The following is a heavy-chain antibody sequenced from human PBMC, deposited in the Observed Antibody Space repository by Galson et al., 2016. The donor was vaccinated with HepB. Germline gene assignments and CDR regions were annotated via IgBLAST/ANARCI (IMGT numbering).Heavy chain of an antibody. CDR1: GFTFSNYA. Sequence: SLRLSCAASGFTFSNYAMSWVRQAPGKGLEWVSTLSNSDGRTFYADSVKGRFTISGDNSKSTLFLQLDSLRAEDTAVYFCAKVLPKTFFGVIDYGIAVWGQGTTVTVSS. J-gene: IGHJ6*02. CDR3: AKVLPKTFFGVIDYGIAV. D-gene: IGHD3-3*01. V-gene: IGHV3-23*01. CDR2: LSNSDGRT.